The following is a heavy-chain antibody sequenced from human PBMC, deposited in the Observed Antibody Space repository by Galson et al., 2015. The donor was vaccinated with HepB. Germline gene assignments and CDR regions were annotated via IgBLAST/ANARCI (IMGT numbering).Heavy chain of an antibody. V-gene: IGHV3-30*04. CDR2: ISYDGNNK. Sequence: SLRLSCAASGFTFSSYKMHWVRQAPGKGLEWVAVISYDGNNKYYADYVKGRFTISRDNSKDTLYLQMNSLRAEDTAVYYCARALAGAIYRSGWYDAFDIWGQGTMVTVSS. CDR3: ARALAGAIYRSGWYDAFDI. CDR1: GFTFSSYK. J-gene: IGHJ3*02. D-gene: IGHD6-19*01.